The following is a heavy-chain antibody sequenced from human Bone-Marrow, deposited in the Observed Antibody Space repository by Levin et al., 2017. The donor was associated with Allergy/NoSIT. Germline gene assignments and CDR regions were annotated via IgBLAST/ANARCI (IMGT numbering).Heavy chain of an antibody. CDR2: ISGSGGST. CDR1: GFTFSSYA. Sequence: GESLKISCAASGFTFSSYAMSWVRQAPGKGLEWVSAISGSGGSTYYADSVKGRFTISRDNSKNTLYLQMNSLRAEDTAVYYCAQLWFGESRGSYWGQGTLVTVSS. D-gene: IGHD3-10*01. J-gene: IGHJ4*02. V-gene: IGHV3-23*01. CDR3: AQLWFGESRGSY.